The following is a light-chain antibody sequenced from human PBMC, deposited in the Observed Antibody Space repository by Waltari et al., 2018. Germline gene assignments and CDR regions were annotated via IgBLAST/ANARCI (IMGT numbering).Light chain of an antibody. V-gene: IGKV3-20*01. CDR1: ENVDSNE. CDR3: QQYAGSPRT. Sequence: DIVLTQSPGTLSLSPGASATLSCTARENVDSNELAWYQLKPGQAPRLLVYGASTKATGIPDRFSGWGAGTDFSLIISSLEPEDSAIYYCQQYAGSPRTFGQGTRVEIK. CDR2: GAS. J-gene: IGKJ1*01.